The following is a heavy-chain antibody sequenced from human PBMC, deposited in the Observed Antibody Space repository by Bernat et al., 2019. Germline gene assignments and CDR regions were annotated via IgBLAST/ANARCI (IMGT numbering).Heavy chain of an antibody. CDR1: GFTFSSYG. V-gene: IGHV3-33*01. J-gene: IGHJ5*02. CDR2: IWYDGSNK. Sequence: QVQLVESGGGVVQPGRSLRLSCAASGFTFSSYGMHWVRQAPGKGLEWVAVIWYDGSNKYYADSVKGRFTISRDNSKNTLYLQMNSLRAEDTAVYYCARETNYDFWSGYGWFDPWGQGTLVTVSS. D-gene: IGHD3-3*01. CDR3: ARETNYDFWSGYGWFDP.